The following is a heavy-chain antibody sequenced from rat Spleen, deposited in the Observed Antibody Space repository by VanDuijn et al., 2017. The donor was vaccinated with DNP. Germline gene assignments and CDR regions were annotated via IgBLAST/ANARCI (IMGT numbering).Heavy chain of an antibody. CDR1: GYSITGNY. Sequence: EVQLQESGPGLVKPSQSLSLTCSVTGYSITGNYWGWIRKFPGNKMEWIGHISYSGSTTYNPSLKSRISITRDTSKNQLFLQVNSVTTEDTATYHCARWSDYFDYWGQGVMVTVSS. CDR3: ARWSDYFDY. J-gene: IGHJ2*01. V-gene: IGHV3-1*01. CDR2: ISYSGST.